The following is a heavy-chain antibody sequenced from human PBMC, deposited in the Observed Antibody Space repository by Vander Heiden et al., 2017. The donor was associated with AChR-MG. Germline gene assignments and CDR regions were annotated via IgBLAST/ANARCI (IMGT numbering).Heavy chain of an antibody. Sequence: QVQLQQWGAGLLKPSETLSLTCAAYGGTLSGYYWSLIRQPPGKGLEWIGEIDHSGSTNYNPSLKSRVTMSVDTSKNQFSLKVRSVTAADTAIYYCARDDGPYGMDVWGQGTTVTVSS. V-gene: IGHV4-34*02. J-gene: IGHJ6*02. CDR3: ARDDGPYGMDV. CDR2: IDHSGST. CDR1: GGTLSGYY. D-gene: IGHD3-3*01.